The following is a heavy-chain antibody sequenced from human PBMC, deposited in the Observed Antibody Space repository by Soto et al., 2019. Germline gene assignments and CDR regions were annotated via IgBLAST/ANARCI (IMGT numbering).Heavy chain of an antibody. J-gene: IGHJ4*02. CDR2: IYYSGST. D-gene: IGHD2-2*01. V-gene: IGHV4-39*01. CDR3: AINICSSPRCSFDY. Sequence: PSETLSLTCTVSGGSISSSSYYWGWIRQPPGKGLEWIGSIYYSGSTYYNPSLKSRVTISVDTSKNQFSLKLSSVTAADTAVYYCAINICSSPRCSFDYWGRGPWS. CDR1: GGSISSSSYY.